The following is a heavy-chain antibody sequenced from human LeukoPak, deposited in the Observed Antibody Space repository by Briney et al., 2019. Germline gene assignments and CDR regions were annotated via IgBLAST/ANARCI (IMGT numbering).Heavy chain of an antibody. J-gene: IGHJ5*02. CDR3: AKQGSIVVVLSWFDP. V-gene: IGHV3-23*01. CDR1: GFTFSSYA. Sequence: GGSLRLSCAASGFTFSSYAMSWVRQAPGEGLEWVSAISGSGGSTYYADSVKGRFTISRDNSKNTLYLQMNSLRAEDTAVYYCAKQGSIVVVLSWFDPWGQGTLVTVSS. CDR2: ISGSGGST. D-gene: IGHD2-15*01.